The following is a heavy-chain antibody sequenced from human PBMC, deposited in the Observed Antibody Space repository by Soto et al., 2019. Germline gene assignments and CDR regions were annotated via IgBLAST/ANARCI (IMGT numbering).Heavy chain of an antibody. CDR1: GFIFDSYA. D-gene: IGHD1-1*01. CDR2: ISGSTINT. Sequence: PGGSLRLSCAAYGFIFDSYAMSWVRQAPGRGLEWVSVISGSTINTYYTDSVKGRFTISRDNSNNTLYLQMNSLRAEDTAVYHCAREAGYHGTIGQNLPDCRGQGIMVTVSA. V-gene: IGHV3-23*01. J-gene: IGHJ4*02. CDR3: AREAGYHGTIGQNLPDC.